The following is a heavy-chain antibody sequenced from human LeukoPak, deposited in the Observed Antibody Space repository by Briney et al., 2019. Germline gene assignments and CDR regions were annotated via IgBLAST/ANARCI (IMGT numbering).Heavy chain of an antibody. Sequence: GGSLRLSCAASGFTFSGYSMNWVRQAPGKGLEWVSYISGSSSPIFYADSVKGRFTVSRDNAKNSLYLQMNSLRAEDTAMYYCAREPAAAGKNWFDPWGQGTLVTVSS. J-gene: IGHJ5*02. CDR3: AREPAAAGKNWFDP. CDR1: GFTFSGYS. D-gene: IGHD6-25*01. V-gene: IGHV3-48*04. CDR2: ISGSSSPI.